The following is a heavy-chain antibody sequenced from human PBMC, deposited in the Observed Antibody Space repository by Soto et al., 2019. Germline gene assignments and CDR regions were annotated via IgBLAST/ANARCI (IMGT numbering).Heavy chain of an antibody. CDR1: GGSISSYY. Sequence: PSETLSLTCTVSGGSISSYYWRWIRQPPGKGLEWIGYIYYSGSTNYNPSLKSRVTISVDTSKNQFSLKLSSVTAADTAVYYCARDRGGHANWNFYAFDIWGQGTMVTVSS. CDR2: IYYSGST. CDR3: ARDRGGHANWNFYAFDI. D-gene: IGHD1-7*01. V-gene: IGHV4-59*01. J-gene: IGHJ3*02.